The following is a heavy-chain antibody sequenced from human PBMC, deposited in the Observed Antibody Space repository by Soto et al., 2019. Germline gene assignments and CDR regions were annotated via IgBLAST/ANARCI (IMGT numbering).Heavy chain of an antibody. CDR3: AKRTVGWYFYV. CDR2: ISGRGGST. D-gene: IGHD4-17*01. Sequence: EVQLLESGGGLVQPGGSLRLSCAASGFTFSSYAMSWVRQAPGKGLEWVSAISGRGGSTYYADSVKGRFTITRDISRSPLYLQMSSLRAEDTAVYYCAKRTVGWYFYVCCRGTLVTVSS. CDR1: GFTFSSYA. V-gene: IGHV3-23*01. J-gene: IGHJ2*01.